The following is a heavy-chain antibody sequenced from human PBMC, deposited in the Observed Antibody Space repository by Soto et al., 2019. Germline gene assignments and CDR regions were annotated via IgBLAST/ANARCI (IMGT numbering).Heavy chain of an antibody. D-gene: IGHD6-19*01. V-gene: IGHV3-74*01. Sequence: GGSLRLSCAASGFTLSIYCMHWVRQAPGTGLAWVSRTCRNGGETDYAESVKGRFTISRDDAKNTLYLQMNSLRVDDTAIYYCVRGTSAWRGMDYWGQGTLVTVSS. CDR3: VRGTSAWRGMDY. J-gene: IGHJ4*02. CDR2: TCRNGGET. CDR1: GFTLSIYC.